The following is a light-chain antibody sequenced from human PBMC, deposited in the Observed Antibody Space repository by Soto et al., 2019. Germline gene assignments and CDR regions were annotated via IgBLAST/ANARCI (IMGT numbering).Light chain of an antibody. Sequence: EIVLTQSPATLSLSPGERATLSCRASQSVSSSYLAWYQQKPGQAPSLLIYGASSRATGIPAAYSGSRCGTAFTITISSLEPEDFEVYYCQQYGSTPPLTFGGGTKVEIK. J-gene: IGKJ4*01. V-gene: IGKV3-20*01. CDR3: QQYGSTPPLT. CDR2: GAS. CDR1: QSVSSSY.